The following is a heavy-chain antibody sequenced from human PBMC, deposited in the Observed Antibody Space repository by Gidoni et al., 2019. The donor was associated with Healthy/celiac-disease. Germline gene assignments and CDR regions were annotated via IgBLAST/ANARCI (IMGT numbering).Heavy chain of an antibody. V-gene: IGHV3-30*18. CDR2: ISYDGRNK. CDR3: AKDMSKWLDY. Sequence: QVQLVASGGGVVQPGRSLRLSCAASGFTFSSYGMHWVRQAPGKGLEWVAVISYDGRNKYYADSVKGRFTISRDNSKNTLYLQMNSLRAEDTAVYYCAKDMSKWLDYWGQGTLVTVSS. CDR1: GFTFSSYG. D-gene: IGHD5-12*01. J-gene: IGHJ4*02.